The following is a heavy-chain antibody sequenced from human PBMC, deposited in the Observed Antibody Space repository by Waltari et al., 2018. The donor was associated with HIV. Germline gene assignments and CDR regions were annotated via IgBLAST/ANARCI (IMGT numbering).Heavy chain of an antibody. CDR1: GYSISSGFY. Sequence: QVQLQESGPGLVKPSETLSLTCAVSGYSISSGFYWAWIRQPPGAGLVWIGNVYPSGATTYNPSLGSRVYISLDSSANKFSLKLTSVTAADTAVYYCARYGSGTSFEYWGQGARVTVSS. V-gene: IGHV4-38-2*01. J-gene: IGHJ4*02. CDR2: VYPSGAT. CDR3: ARYGSGTSFEY. D-gene: IGHD3-10*01.